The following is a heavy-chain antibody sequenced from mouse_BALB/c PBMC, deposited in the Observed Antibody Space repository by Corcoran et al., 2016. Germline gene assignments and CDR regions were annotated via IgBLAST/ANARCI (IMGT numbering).Heavy chain of an antibody. J-gene: IGHJ1*01. V-gene: IGHV14-3*02. CDR1: GFNIKDTY. Sequence: EVQLQQSGAELVKPGASVKLSCTASGFNIKDTYMHWVKQRPEQGLEWIGRIDPANGNTKYDPKFQGKATITADTYSNTAYLQLSSLTSEDTAVYYCARRFYYGRGYFYVWGAGTTVTVSS. D-gene: IGHD1-1*01. CDR2: IDPANGNT. CDR3: ARRFYYGRGYFYV.